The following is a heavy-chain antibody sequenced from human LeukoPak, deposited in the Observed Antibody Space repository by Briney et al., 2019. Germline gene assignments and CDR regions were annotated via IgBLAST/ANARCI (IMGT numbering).Heavy chain of an antibody. Sequence: GGSLRLSCAASGFTFSSYGMNWVRQAPGKGLEWVAFTRYDEDNKYYADSVKGRFTISRDNSKNTLYLQMNSLRAEDTAVYYCAKDTSTISVSGTCFDYWGQGALVTVSS. D-gene: IGHD6-19*01. CDR2: TRYDEDNK. J-gene: IGHJ4*02. CDR3: AKDTSTISVSGTCFDY. V-gene: IGHV3-30*02. CDR1: GFTFSSYG.